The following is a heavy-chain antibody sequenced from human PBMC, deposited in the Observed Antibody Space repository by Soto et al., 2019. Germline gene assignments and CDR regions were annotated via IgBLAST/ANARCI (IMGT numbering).Heavy chain of an antibody. CDR2: INAGNGNT. D-gene: IGHD5-12*01. Sequence: QVQLVQSGAEVKKPGASVKVSCKASGYTFTSYAMHWVRQAPGQRLEWMGWINAGNGNTKYSQKFQGRVTITRDTTARTAYKELSSRRSEDTAVYYCARDGQKGEYSGDDLPISSSGYYYYMDVWGKGTTVTVSS. CDR1: GYTFTSYA. J-gene: IGHJ6*03. V-gene: IGHV1-3*01. CDR3: ARDGQKGEYSGDDLPISSSGYYYYMDV.